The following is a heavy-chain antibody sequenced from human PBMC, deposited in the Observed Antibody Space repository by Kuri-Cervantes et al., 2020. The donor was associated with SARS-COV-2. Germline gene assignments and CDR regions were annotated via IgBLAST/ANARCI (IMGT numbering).Heavy chain of an antibody. CDR1: GGSFSGYY. CDR3: ARGGGSYDY. D-gene: IGHD3-10*01. J-gene: IGHJ4*02. CDR2: INHSGST. Sequence: GSLRLSCAVYGGSFSGYYWNWIRQPPGKGLEWIGEINHSGSTNYNPSLKSRVTISVDTSKNQFSLKLSSVTAADTAVYYCARGGGSYDYWGQGTLVTVSS. V-gene: IGHV4-34*01.